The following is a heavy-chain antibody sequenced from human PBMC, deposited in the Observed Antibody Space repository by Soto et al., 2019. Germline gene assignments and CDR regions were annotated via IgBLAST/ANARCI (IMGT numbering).Heavy chain of an antibody. V-gene: IGHV5-51*01. D-gene: IGHD3-16*01. CDR1: GYRFTNYL. CDR2: FYPGDSDA. CDR3: ARHKGASRGGESDY. Sequence: LGESLKISCKGSGYRFTNYLIAWLRQMPGKGREWMGIFYPGDSDARYSPSFQGQVTISADRSTSTAYRQWRSLKASDSAIYYFARHKGASRGGESDYRGQGIPVTISS. J-gene: IGHJ4*02.